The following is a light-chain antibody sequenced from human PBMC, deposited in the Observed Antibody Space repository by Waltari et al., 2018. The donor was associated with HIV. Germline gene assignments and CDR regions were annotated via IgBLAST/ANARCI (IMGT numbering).Light chain of an antibody. J-gene: IGKJ1*01. CDR2: WAS. CDR3: QQYYSTPWT. Sequence: DIVMTQSPDSLVVSLGERATLNCKSSQSVLYRSNNRNYLAWYQQKPGQPPKLLIYWASTRESGVPDRFSGRGSGTDFTLTISSLQAEDVAVYYCQQYYSTPWTFGQGTKVEIK. CDR1: QSVLYRSNNRNY. V-gene: IGKV4-1*01.